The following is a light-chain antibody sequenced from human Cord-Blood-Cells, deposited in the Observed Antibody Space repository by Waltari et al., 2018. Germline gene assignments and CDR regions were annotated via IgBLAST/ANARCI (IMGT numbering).Light chain of an antibody. CDR1: ALPKQY. CDR3: QSADSSGTYAHVV. CDR2: KDS. J-gene: IGLJ2*01. V-gene: IGLV3-25*03. Sequence: SYELTQPPSVSVSPGQTARITCSGDALPKQYAYWYQQKPGQAPVLVIDKDSERPSGIPERFSGSSSGTTVTLTISGVQAEDEADYYCQSADSSGTYAHVVFGGGTKLTVL.